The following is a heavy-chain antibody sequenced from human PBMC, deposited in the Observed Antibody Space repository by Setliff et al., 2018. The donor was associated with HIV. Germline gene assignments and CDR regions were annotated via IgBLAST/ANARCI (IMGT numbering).Heavy chain of an antibody. CDR3: ARHTIGVATWSDGFDF. D-gene: IGHD6-19*01. CDR2: AYYSGDT. CDR1: GGSISSHY. V-gene: IGHV4-59*11. Sequence: SETLSLTCSVSGGSISSHYWTWIRQSPGKGLEWIGSAYYSGDTDYNPSLKSRVSTSVDTSKNQFSLKLSSVTAADTAVYYCARHTIGVATWSDGFDFWGQGRLGTSPQ. J-gene: IGHJ4*02.